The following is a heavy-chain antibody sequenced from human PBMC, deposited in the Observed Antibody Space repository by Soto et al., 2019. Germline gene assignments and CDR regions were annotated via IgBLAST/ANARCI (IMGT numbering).Heavy chain of an antibody. V-gene: IGHV1-46*01. J-gene: IGHJ6*02. Sequence: GASVKVSCKASGYTFTSYYMHWVRQAPGQGLEWMGIINPSGGSTSYAQKFQGRVTMTRDTSTSTVYMELSSLRSEDTAVYYCAREPHEYSSSKDPNYYYYYGMDVWGQGTTVTVSS. D-gene: IGHD6-6*01. CDR3: AREPHEYSSSKDPNYYYYYGMDV. CDR2: INPSGGST. CDR1: GYTFTSYY.